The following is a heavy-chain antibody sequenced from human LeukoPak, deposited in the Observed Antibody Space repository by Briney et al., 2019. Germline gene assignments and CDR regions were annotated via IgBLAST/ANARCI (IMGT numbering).Heavy chain of an antibody. CDR2: ILGSGGSP. D-gene: IGHD6-19*01. CDR3: GKTTVGYSSGQKPAWPVDY. J-gene: IGHJ4*02. V-gene: IGHV3-23*01. Sequence: GGSLRLSCSASGFTFSTYTMSWVRQAPGKGLEWVSAILGSGGSPHYADSVKGRFTISRDNSRNTVYLQINSLRAEDTAVYYCGKTTVGYSSGQKPAWPVDYWGQGTLVTVSS. CDR1: GFTFSTYT.